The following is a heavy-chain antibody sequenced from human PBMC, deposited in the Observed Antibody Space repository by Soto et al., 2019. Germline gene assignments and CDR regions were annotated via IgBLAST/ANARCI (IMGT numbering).Heavy chain of an antibody. J-gene: IGHJ4*02. CDR1: GGSISSGGYS. Sequence: SETLSLTCAVSGGSISSGGYSWSWIRQPPGKGLEWIGYIYHSGSTYYNPSLKSRVTISVDTSKNQFSLKLSSVTAADTAVYYSARSSQSTVPTFDYWGQGTLVTFSS. CDR3: ARSSQSTVPTFDY. V-gene: IGHV4-30-2*05. D-gene: IGHD4-17*01. CDR2: IYHSGST.